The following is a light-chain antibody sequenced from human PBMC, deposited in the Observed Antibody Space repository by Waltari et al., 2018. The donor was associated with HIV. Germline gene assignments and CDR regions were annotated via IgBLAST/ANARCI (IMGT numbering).Light chain of an antibody. CDR1: NSNIGSHF. Sequence: QSVLTQPPSVSAAPGQKVTISCSGSNSNIGSHFVSWYQPFPGRPPKLLIYADDDRPSDIPDRFSGSKSGTSATLDITGLQTGDEADYYCGTWDTILVAVVLGGGTKLTVL. J-gene: IGLJ2*01. CDR3: GTWDTILVAVV. V-gene: IGLV1-51*01. CDR2: ADD.